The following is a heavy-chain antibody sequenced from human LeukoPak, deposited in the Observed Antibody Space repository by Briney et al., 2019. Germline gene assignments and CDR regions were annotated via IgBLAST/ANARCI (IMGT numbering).Heavy chain of an antibody. CDR1: GYSLTSYW. CDR2: IYPGDSDT. D-gene: IGHD3-22*01. Sequence: GEXLKISCKGSGYSLTSYWIGWVRQMPGKGMEWMGIIYPGDSDTRYSPSFQGQVTISADKSISTAYLQWSSLKASDTAMYYCARHYDSSGYYSDYWGQGTLVTVSS. V-gene: IGHV5-51*01. J-gene: IGHJ4*02. CDR3: ARHYDSSGYYSDY.